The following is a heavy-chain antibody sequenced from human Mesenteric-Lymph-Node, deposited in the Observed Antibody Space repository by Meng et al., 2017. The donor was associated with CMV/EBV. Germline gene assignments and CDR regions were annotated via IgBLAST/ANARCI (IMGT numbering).Heavy chain of an antibody. CDR2: IKQDGSEK. CDR3: ARDGIPAAILWYYYDGMDV. J-gene: IGHJ6*02. Sequence: GESLKISCAASGFTFSSYWMSWVRQAPGKGLEWVANIKQDGSEKYYVDSVKGRFTISRDNAKNSLYLQMNSLRAEDTAVYYCARDGIPAAILWYYYDGMDVWGQGTTVTVSS. D-gene: IGHD2-2*02. V-gene: IGHV3-7*01. CDR1: GFTFSSYW.